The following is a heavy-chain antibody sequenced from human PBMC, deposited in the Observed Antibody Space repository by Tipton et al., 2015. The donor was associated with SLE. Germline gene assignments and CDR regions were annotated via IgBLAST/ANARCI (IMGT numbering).Heavy chain of an antibody. CDR1: GYTFTSYG. V-gene: IGHV1-18*01. D-gene: IGHD3-10*01. Sequence: QLVQSGAEVKKPGASVKVSCKASGYTFTSYGISWVRQAPGQGLEWMGWISAYNGNTNYAQKLQGRVTMTRNTSISTAYMELSSLRSEDTAVYYCARGSTGSDYFDYWGQGTLVTVSS. CDR3: ARGSTGSDYFDY. J-gene: IGHJ4*02. CDR2: ISAYNGNT.